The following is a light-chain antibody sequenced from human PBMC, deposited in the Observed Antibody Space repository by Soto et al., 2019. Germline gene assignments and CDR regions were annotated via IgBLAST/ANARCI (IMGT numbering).Light chain of an antibody. V-gene: IGKV3-15*01. CDR1: QSVSSY. J-gene: IGKJ1*01. Sequence: EIVLTQSPATLSLSPGERSTLXXRASQSVSSYLAWYQQKPGQAPRXLIYAASTRATGIPARFTGSGAGTEFTLTISSLQSEDFAFYYCQQYTYWPRTFGQGTKVDIK. CDR3: QQYTYWPRT. CDR2: AAS.